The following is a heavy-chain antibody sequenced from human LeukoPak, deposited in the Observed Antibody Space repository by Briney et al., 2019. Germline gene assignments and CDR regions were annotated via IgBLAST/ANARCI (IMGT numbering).Heavy chain of an antibody. V-gene: IGHV5-51*01. CDR1: GYSFFSNYW. Sequence: GESLKISCKAYGYSFFSNYWIAWVRQMPGKGLEWMGILYPGDSDSRYSPSFHGQVTISADRSISTAYLHWSSLKVSDTAMYYCARASRDGYNQNFDYWGQGTLVTVSS. CDR3: ARASRDGYNQNFDY. D-gene: IGHD5-24*01. CDR2: LYPGDSDS. J-gene: IGHJ4*02.